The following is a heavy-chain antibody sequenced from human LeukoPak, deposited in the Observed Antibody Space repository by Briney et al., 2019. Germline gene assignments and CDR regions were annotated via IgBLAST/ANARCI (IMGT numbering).Heavy chain of an antibody. Sequence: GESLKISCKVSGYSFTTYWIAWVRQMPGKGLEWMGIIYPGDSDTRYSPSFQGQVTISADKSISTAYLQWSSLKASDTAMYYCARHGSIVGATSAEYFQHWGQGTLVTVSS. D-gene: IGHD1-26*01. CDR3: ARHGSIVGATSAEYFQH. CDR1: GYSFTTYW. J-gene: IGHJ1*01. V-gene: IGHV5-51*01. CDR2: IYPGDSDT.